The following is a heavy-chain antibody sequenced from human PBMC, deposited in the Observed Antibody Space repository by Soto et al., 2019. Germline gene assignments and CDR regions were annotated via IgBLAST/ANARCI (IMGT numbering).Heavy chain of an antibody. CDR3: AKGSDLIYTYGYFDL. CDR2: ISGTGGST. D-gene: IGHD3-10*01. CDR1: GFTFSSFV. V-gene: IGHV3-23*01. Sequence: VQVLESGGTLVQPGGSLRLACAASGFTFSSFVMRWVLQAPGKGLEWVSTISGTGGSTYYADSVKGRFTISRDNSKNTLYLPMISLRAEDMSLYYGAKGSDLIYTYGYFDLWGRGTLVTVSS. J-gene: IGHJ2*01.